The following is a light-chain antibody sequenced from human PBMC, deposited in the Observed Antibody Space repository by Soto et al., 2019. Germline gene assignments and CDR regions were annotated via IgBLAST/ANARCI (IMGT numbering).Light chain of an antibody. Sequence: EVVLTQLPVALSLSSGHSPPPCFWASESIGDYLAWYQQRPGEATRLLYYAASRRASGTPRSISGSWSGTDFTITISIQAQEDLALYYRQHYSSPRTFGQGTKVDIK. CDR3: QHYSSPRT. CDR2: AAS. V-gene: IGKV3-20*01. CDR1: ESIGDY. J-gene: IGKJ1*01.